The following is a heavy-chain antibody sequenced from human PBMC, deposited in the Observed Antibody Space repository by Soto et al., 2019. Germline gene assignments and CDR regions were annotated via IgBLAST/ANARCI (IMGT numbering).Heavy chain of an antibody. Sequence: SQTLSLTCAISGDSVSSNSAAWNWIRQSPWRGLEWLGRTYYRSKWHNNYAVSVKSRITINPDTSKNHFSLQLNSVTAADTAVYYCARGVAHYDFWSGYYREYFQHWGQGTLVTVSS. J-gene: IGHJ1*01. CDR3: ARGVAHYDFWSGYYREYFQH. CDR2: TYYRSKWHN. CDR1: GDSVSSNSAA. V-gene: IGHV6-1*01. D-gene: IGHD3-3*01.